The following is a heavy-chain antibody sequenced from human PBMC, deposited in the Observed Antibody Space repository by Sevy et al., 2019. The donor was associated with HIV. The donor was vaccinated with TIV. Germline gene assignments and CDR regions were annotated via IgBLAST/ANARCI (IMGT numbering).Heavy chain of an antibody. CDR3: AKGDSTFYGLDV. J-gene: IGHJ6*02. CDR2: ISGSGGST. Sequence: GESLKISCAASGFTFSTYTMNWVRQAPGKGLEWVSAISGSGGSTYYADSVKGRFTISRDKSKNTLFLQMNSLRAEETAVYYCAKGDSTFYGLDVWGQGTTVTVSS. CDR1: GFTFSTYT. D-gene: IGHD6-13*01. V-gene: IGHV3-23*01.